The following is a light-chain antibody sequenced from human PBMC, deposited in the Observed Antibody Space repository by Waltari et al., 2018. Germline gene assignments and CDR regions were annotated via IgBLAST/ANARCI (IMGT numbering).Light chain of an antibody. CDR2: DVT. CDR1: SSDVGGYNY. V-gene: IGLV2-8*01. CDR3: SSYAGNNNYV. J-gene: IGLJ1*01. Sequence: QSALTQPPPASGSPGQSVSISCTATSSDVGGYNYAPWYQQHPGKAPKLMIYDVTKRPSGVPDRFSGSKSGNTASLTVSGLQAEDEADYYCSSYAGNNNYVFGSGTKVTVL.